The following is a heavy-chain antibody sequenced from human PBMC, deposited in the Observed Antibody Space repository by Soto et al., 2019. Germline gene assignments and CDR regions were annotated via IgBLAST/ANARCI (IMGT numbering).Heavy chain of an antibody. J-gene: IGHJ5*02. CDR3: ARVRLGIVAATYMSWCDP. V-gene: IGHV4-30-2*01. Sequence: PSETLSLTCAVSGGSISSGGYSWSWFRQPPGKGLEWVGYIYHSGSTYYNPSLKSLVTISVDRSKNQFSLKLSSVTAVDTAVYYCARVRLGIVAATYMSWCDPWGQGTLVTVSS. D-gene: IGHD1-26*01. CDR1: GGSISSGGYS. CDR2: IYHSGST.